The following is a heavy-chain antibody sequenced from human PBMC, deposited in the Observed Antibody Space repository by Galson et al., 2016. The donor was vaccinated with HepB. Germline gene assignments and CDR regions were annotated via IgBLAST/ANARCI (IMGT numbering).Heavy chain of an antibody. V-gene: IGHV4-39*01. CDR1: GGSFSGYY. J-gene: IGHJ5*02. CDR3: ARQIVVVVAATRGVDWFDP. Sequence: SETLSLTCAVYGGSFSGYYWGWIRQPPGKGLEWIGSIYYSGSTYYNPSLKSRVTMSVDTSKNQFSLKLNSVTTADTTVYYCARQIVVVVAATRGVDWFDPWGQGTLVTVSS. D-gene: IGHD2-15*01. CDR2: IYYSGST.